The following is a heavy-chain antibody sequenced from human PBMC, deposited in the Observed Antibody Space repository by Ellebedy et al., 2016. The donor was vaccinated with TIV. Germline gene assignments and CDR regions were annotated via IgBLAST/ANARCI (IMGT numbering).Heavy chain of an antibody. V-gene: IGHV1-18*04. CDR2: ISAYNGNT. CDR1: GYTFTSYG. Sequence: ASVKVSCXASGYTFTSYGISWVRQAPGQGLEWMGWISAYNGNTNYAQKLQGRVTMTRDTSTSTVYMELSRLRSDDTAVYYCARLIAARHPGRAWFDPWGQGTLVTVSS. D-gene: IGHD6-6*01. J-gene: IGHJ5*02. CDR3: ARLIAARHPGRAWFDP.